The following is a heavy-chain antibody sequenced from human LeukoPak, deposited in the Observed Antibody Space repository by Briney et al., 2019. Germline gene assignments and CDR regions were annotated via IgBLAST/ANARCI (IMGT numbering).Heavy chain of an antibody. CDR2: ISAYNGNT. CDR3: AREEYSGYDYYSELLDP. Sequence: ASVKVSCKASGYTFTSYGISWVRQAPGQGLEWMGWISAYNGNTNYAQKFQGRVTMTTDTSTSTAYMEPRSLRSDDTAVYYCAREEYSGYDYYSELLDPWGQGTLVTVSS. CDR1: GYTFTSYG. V-gene: IGHV1-18*04. D-gene: IGHD5-12*01. J-gene: IGHJ5*02.